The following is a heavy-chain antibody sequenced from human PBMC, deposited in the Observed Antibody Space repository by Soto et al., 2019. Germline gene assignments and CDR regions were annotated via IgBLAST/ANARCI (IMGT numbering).Heavy chain of an antibody. CDR3: ARVERGNATTVVDAFDI. D-gene: IGHD1-1*01. CDR1: GGFVSSGSYY. V-gene: IGHV4-34*01. Sequence: QVQLQQWGAGLLKPSETLSLTCAVYGGFVSSGSYYWSWIRQPPGKGLEWIGEMSHSGGTHFNTSLKSRVTISVDTSKNQFSLKMNSVTAADTALYYCARVERGNATTVVDAFDIWGPGTMVTVSS. CDR2: MSHSGGT. J-gene: IGHJ3*02.